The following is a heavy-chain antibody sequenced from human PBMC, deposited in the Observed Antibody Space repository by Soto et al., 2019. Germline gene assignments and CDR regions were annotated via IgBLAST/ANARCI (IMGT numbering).Heavy chain of an antibody. D-gene: IGHD6-19*01. CDR1: GFTVRSEY. Sequence: EVQLVESGGGLVQPGGSLRLSCAASGFTVRSEYLSWVRQSPGKGLEWVSVIYTGGSTYYADSVKGRFTISRDNSKNTLYLQMNSLRVEDTAVYYCARDNSGWPYFVYWGQGTLVTVSS. CDR3: ARDNSGWPYFVY. V-gene: IGHV3-66*01. CDR2: IYTGGST. J-gene: IGHJ4*02.